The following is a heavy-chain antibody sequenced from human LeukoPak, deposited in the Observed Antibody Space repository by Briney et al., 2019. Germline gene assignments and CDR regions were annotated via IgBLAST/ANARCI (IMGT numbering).Heavy chain of an antibody. J-gene: IGHJ4*02. Sequence: RGSLRLSCAASGFTLSGFWMNWVRQAPGKGLEWVANIKYDGSEKNYVDSVKGRFTISGDNAKNSLYLQMNSLRAEDTAVYYCARRNLLDSWGQGTLVTVSS. CDR1: GFTLSGFW. CDR3: ARRNLLDS. V-gene: IGHV3-7*01. CDR2: IKYDGSEK.